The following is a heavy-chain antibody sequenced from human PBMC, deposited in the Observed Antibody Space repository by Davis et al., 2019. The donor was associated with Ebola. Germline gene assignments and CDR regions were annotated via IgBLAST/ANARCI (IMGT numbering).Heavy chain of an antibody. Sequence: MPSETLSLTCTVSGGSISTYYWSWIRQPPGKGLEWIGYIYYSGTTKYNPALKSRVTISVDTSKNQFSLRLSSVTAADTAVYYCAREGMDVWGQGTTVTVSS. V-gene: IGHV4-59*01. J-gene: IGHJ6*02. CDR2: IYYSGTT. CDR3: AREGMDV. CDR1: GGSISTYY.